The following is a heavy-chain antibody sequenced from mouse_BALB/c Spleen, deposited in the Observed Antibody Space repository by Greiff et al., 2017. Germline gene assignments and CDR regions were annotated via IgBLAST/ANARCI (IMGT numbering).Heavy chain of an antibody. D-gene: IGHD3-1*01. J-gene: IGHJ4*01. V-gene: IGHV1-87*01. CDR2: IYPGDGDT. Sequence: VQLQQSGAELARPGASVKLSCKASGYTFTSYWMQWVKQRPGQGLEWIGAIYPGDGDTRYTQKFKGKATLTADKSSSTAYMQLSSLASEDSAVYYCAREPGSGYAMDDWGQGTSVTVSS. CDR1: GYTFTSYW. CDR3: AREPGSGYAMDD.